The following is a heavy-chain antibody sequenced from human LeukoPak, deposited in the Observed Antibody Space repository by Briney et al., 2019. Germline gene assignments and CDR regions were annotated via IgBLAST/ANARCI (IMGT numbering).Heavy chain of an antibody. V-gene: IGHV1-2*02. CDR3: ARSPITMVRGVIIRPRDENWFDP. CDR1: GYTFTGYY. CDR2: INPNSGGT. D-gene: IGHD3-10*01. Sequence: ASVKVSCKASGYTFTGYYMHWVRQAPGQGLEWMGWINPNSGGTNYAQKFQGRVTMTRDTSISTAYMELSRLRSDDTAVYYCARSPITMVRGVIIRPRDENWFDPWGQGTLVTVSS. J-gene: IGHJ5*02.